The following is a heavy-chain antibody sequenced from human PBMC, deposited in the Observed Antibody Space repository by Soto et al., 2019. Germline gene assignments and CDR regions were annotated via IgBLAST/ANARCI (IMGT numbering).Heavy chain of an antibody. CDR2: ISGHGDET. CDR1: GFTFGHSA. D-gene: IGHD3-10*01. CDR3: AKGGHYSAFDP. J-gene: IGHJ5*02. Sequence: EVHLLESGGGLVQPGGSLRLSCVTSGFTFGHSAKTWVRQAPGKGLEWVSTISGHGDETFYADSAKGRFIISGDIYRNTVYLEMNSLRTEDTAVYYCAKGGHYSAFDPWGQGVLVTVSS. V-gene: IGHV3-23*01.